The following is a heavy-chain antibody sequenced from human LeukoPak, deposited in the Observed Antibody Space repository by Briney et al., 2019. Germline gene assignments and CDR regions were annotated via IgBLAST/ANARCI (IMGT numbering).Heavy chain of an antibody. CDR3: ARGGMNYNDRSGYYGMLDI. V-gene: IGHV1-18*03. CDR1: GYIFTNYG. CDR2: ISTHNGNT. J-gene: IGHJ3*02. Sequence: VASVKVSCKASGYIFTNYGISWVRQAPGQGLEWMGWISTHNGNTNHVQNFQGRVTMTTDTSTSTAYMELRSLRSDDMAVYYCARGGMNYNDRSGYYGMLDIWGHGTMVTVTS. D-gene: IGHD3-22*01.